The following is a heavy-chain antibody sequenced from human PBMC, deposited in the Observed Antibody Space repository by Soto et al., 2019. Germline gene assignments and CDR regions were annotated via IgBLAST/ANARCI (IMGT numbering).Heavy chain of an antibody. J-gene: IGHJ6*02. Sequence: QVQLVQSGAEVKKPGSSVKVSCKASGGTFSSYTISWVRQAPGQGLEWMGRIIPTLGIANYEQKFQGRVTITAYKATSTADMELSSLRSEDTAVYYCASSNLLVVSPDVWGQGTTVTVSS. V-gene: IGHV1-69*02. CDR3: ASSNLLVVSPDV. CDR1: GGTFSSYT. CDR2: IIPTLGIA. D-gene: IGHD2-2*01.